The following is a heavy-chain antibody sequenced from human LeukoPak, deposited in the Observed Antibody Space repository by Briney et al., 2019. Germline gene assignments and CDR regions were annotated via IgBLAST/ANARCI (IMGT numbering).Heavy chain of an antibody. CDR3: ARFRKMLPVDFDY. V-gene: IGHV4-34*01. CDR2: ISHSGST. J-gene: IGHJ4*02. Sequence: SETLSLTCAVYGGSSSDHHWSWIRQPPGKGLEWLGEISHSGSTNYNPSLKSRVTILVDTSKNQFSLKLSSVTAADTAVYYCARFRKMLPVDFDYWGQGTLVTVSS. CDR1: GGSSSDHH. D-gene: IGHD3-10*02.